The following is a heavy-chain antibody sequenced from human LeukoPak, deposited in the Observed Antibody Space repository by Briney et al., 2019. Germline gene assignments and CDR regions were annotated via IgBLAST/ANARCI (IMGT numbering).Heavy chain of an antibody. D-gene: IGHD6-19*01. CDR1: GGTFSSYA. Sequence: VKVSCKASGGTFSSYAISWVRQAPGQGLEWMGRVIPILGIANYAQKFQGRVTITADKSTSTAYMELSSLRSEDTAVYYCARVHSSGFDYWGQGTLVTVSS. V-gene: IGHV1-69*10. CDR3: ARVHSSGFDY. CDR2: VIPILGIA. J-gene: IGHJ4*02.